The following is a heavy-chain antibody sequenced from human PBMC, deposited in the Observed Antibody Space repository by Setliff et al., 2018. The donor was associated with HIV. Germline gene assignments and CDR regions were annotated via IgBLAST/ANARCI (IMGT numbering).Heavy chain of an antibody. Sequence: GGSLRLSCAASGFTFSSYWMHWVRQVPGKGLVWVSRSKTDGTSTSYADSVKGRLTISRDDAKNRLYLQMNSLGGEDTAVYYCVKGPEQVIRYYYYFMDVWGKGTAVT. J-gene: IGHJ6*03. V-gene: IGHV3-74*01. CDR1: GFTFSSYW. CDR2: SKTDGTST. D-gene: IGHD2-21*01. CDR3: VKGPEQVIRYYYYFMDV.